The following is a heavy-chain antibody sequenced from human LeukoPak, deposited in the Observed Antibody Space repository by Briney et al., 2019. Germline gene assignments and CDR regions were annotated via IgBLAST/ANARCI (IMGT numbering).Heavy chain of an antibody. CDR2: ISGSGGST. CDR1: GFTFSSYS. CDR3: AKEIGAYYYDSSGFDAFDI. J-gene: IGHJ3*02. V-gene: IGHV3-23*01. Sequence: GGSLRLSCAASGFTFSSYSMNWVRQAPGKGLEWVSAISGSGGSTYYADSVKGRFTISRDNSKNTLYLQMNSLRAEDTAVYYCAKEIGAYYYDSSGFDAFDIWGQGTMVTVSS. D-gene: IGHD3-22*01.